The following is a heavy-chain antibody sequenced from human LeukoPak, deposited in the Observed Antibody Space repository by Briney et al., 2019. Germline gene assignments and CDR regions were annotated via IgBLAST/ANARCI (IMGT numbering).Heavy chain of an antibody. CDR1: GFTFSSYE. V-gene: IGHV3-23*01. CDR3: ARDHLGSGSAFDI. J-gene: IGHJ3*02. Sequence: GGSLRLSCAASGFTFSSYEMNWVRQAPGKGLDWFSAISASGGSSYYADSVKGRFTISRDNSKNTLYLQMNSLRAEDRAVYYCARDHLGSGSAFDIWGQGTMVTVSS. D-gene: IGHD1-14*01. CDR2: ISASGGSS.